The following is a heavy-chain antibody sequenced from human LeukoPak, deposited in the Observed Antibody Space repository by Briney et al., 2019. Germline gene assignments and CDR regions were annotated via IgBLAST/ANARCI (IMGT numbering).Heavy chain of an antibody. CDR1: GDSVSSNSVA. CDR2: TYYRSKWYN. J-gene: IGHJ4*02. V-gene: IGHV6-1*01. D-gene: IGHD1-14*01. Sequence: SQTLSLTCAISGDSVSSNSVAWNWIRQSPSRGLEWLGRTYYRSKWYNDYAVSVEGRITINPDTSKNQFSLQLNSVTPEDTAVYYCARTITPSARRGFDYWGQGTLVTVSS. CDR3: ARTITPSARRGFDY.